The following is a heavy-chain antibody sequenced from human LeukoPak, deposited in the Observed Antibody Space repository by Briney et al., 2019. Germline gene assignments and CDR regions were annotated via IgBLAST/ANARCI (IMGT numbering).Heavy chain of an antibody. Sequence: GASVKVSCKASGYTFTGYYKHWVRQAPGQGLEWMGWINPNSGGTNYAQKFQGRVTMTRDTSISTAYMELSRLRSDDTAVYYCARSYQAYYYDSSGYYYGYWGQGTLVTVSS. V-gene: IGHV1-2*02. D-gene: IGHD3-22*01. CDR1: GYTFTGYY. CDR2: INPNSGGT. J-gene: IGHJ4*02. CDR3: ARSYQAYYYDSSGYYYGY.